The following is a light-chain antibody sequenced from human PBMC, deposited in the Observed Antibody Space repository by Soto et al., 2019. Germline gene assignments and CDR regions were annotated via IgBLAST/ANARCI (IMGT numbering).Light chain of an antibody. CDR3: QQHSHWCPWT. CDR2: GAS. V-gene: IGKV3-11*02. Sequence: EVVMTQSPATLSLSPGERATLSCRASENVRTLVAWYQQKPGQAPRLLIYGASNRATGIPARCSRGGSCGNLTLTISGLEHEDYAVYYCQQHSHWCPWTFGQGTKVDIK. J-gene: IGKJ1*01. CDR1: ENVRTL.